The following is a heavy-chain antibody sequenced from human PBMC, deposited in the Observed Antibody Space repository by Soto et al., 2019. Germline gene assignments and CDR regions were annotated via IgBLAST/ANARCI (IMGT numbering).Heavy chain of an antibody. V-gene: IGHV3-53*01. CDR2: IYSGGST. D-gene: IGHD3-10*01. J-gene: IGHJ4*02. CDR1: GFTVSSNY. CDR3: AREAGYYYYFDY. Sequence: GGSLRLSCAASGFTVSSNYMSWVRQAPGKGLEWVSVIYSGGSTYYADSVKGRFTISRDNSKNTLYLQMNSLRAEDTAVYYCAREAGYYYYFDYCGQGTLVTVYS.